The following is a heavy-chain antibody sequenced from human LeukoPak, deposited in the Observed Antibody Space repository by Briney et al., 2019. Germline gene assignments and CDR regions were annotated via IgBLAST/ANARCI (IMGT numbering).Heavy chain of an antibody. CDR3: AKGPYSGFS. CDR2: ISSSGNT. Sequence: GGSLRLSCAASGFTFSSYSMNWVRQAPGKGLEWVSSISSSGNTNYADSVKGRFTISRDNSKNTLYLQMNSLRAEDTAIYYCAKGPYSGFSWGQGTLVTVSS. J-gene: IGHJ5*02. D-gene: IGHD1-26*01. CDR1: GFTFSSYS. V-gene: IGHV3-23*01.